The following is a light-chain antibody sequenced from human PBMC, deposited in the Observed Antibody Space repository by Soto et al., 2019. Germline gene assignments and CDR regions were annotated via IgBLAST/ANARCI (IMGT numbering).Light chain of an antibody. CDR1: QSISGW. Sequence: DIQMTQSPSALSASVGDRVTITCRASQSISGWLAWYQQKPGKAPKLLIYDVSSLQNGVPSRFSGSGSGTEFTLTISSLQPDYFATYYCQQYDSYWTFGQGTKVEIK. CDR3: QQYDSYWT. CDR2: DVS. V-gene: IGKV1-5*01. J-gene: IGKJ1*01.